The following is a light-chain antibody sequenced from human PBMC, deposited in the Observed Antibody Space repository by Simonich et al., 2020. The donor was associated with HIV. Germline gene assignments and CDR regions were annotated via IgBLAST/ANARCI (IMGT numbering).Light chain of an antibody. CDR3: QSYDSSNQV. Sequence: NFMLTQPHSVSESPGKTVTISCTRSSGSIASNYVHWYQQRPGSAPTTVIYADNQRPSGVPARFSGSIDSSSNSASLPISGLKTEDEADYYCQSYDSSNQVFGGGTKLTVL. V-gene: IGLV6-57*03. CDR1: SGSIASNY. J-gene: IGLJ2*01. CDR2: ADN.